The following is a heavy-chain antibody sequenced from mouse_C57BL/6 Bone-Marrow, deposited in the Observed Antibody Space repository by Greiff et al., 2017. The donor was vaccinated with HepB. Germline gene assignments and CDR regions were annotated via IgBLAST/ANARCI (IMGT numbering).Heavy chain of an antibody. Sequence: DVQLVESGPGLVKPSQSLSLTCSVTGYSITSGYYWNWLRQFPGNKLEWMGYISYDGSNNYNPSLKNRISITRDTSNNQFFLKLNSVTTEDPATYYCYNGSSPRDFDVWGTGTTVTVSS. CDR2: ISYDGSN. V-gene: IGHV3-6*01. J-gene: IGHJ1*03. CDR3: YNGSSPRDFDV. CDR1: GYSITSGYY. D-gene: IGHD1-1*01.